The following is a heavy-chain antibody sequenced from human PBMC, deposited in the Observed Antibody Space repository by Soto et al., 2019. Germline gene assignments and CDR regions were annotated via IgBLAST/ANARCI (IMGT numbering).Heavy chain of an antibody. D-gene: IGHD2-21*01. CDR2: IHYSGTS. Sequence: SDTLSLTCNVSGDSISSSSQYWGWIRQPPGKGLEWIGSIHYSGTSYYNPSLKSRVTIFVDTSKNQLSLKLSSVTAADTAVYYCARHWIAGSSIPWGQGTLVTVSS. CDR3: ARHWIAGSSIP. J-gene: IGHJ5*02. CDR1: GDSISSSSQY. V-gene: IGHV4-39*01.